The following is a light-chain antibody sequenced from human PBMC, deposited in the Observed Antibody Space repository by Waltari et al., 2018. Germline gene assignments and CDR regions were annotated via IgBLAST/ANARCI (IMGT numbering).Light chain of an antibody. CDR1: QNLNNW. CDR3: QQYNTYPRT. J-gene: IGKJ1*01. V-gene: IGKV1-5*03. Sequence: DIQMTQSPSTLSASVGDRVTITCRASQNLNNWLTWYQQKPGKAPKLLIYTASTLQCGVPSRFSGSASGTEFTLTIDSLQPDDFATYYCQQYNTYPRTFGQGTKVEIK. CDR2: TAS.